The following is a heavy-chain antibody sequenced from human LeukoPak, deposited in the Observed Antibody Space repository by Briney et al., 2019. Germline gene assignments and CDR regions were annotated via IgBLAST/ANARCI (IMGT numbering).Heavy chain of an antibody. CDR3: AKDYIGYYYDSSGPLDY. J-gene: IGHJ4*02. Sequence: SGGSLRLSCAASGFTFSSYGMHWVRQAPGKGLEWVAFIRYDGSNKYYADSVKGRFTIPRDNSKNTLYLQMNSLRAEDTAVYYCAKDYIGYYYDSSGPLDYWGQGTLVTVSS. CDR1: GFTFSSYG. CDR2: IRYDGSNK. V-gene: IGHV3-30*02. D-gene: IGHD3-22*01.